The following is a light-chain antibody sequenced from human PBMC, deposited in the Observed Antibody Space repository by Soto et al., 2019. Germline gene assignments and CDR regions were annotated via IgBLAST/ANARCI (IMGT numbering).Light chain of an antibody. CDR3: QQYGSSPLYT. V-gene: IGKV3-20*01. J-gene: IGKJ2*01. CDR2: GTS. CDR1: QSVNSNY. Sequence: EIVLTQSPGTLSLSPGERATLSCRASQSVNSNYLAWYHQKPGQAPRLLIYGTSSRATGIPDRFSGSGSGTHFTLTISRLEPEDFAVYYCQQYGSSPLYTFGQGTKLEIK.